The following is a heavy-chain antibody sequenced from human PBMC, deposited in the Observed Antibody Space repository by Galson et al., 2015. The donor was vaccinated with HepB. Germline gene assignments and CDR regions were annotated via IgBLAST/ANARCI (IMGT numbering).Heavy chain of an antibody. J-gene: IGHJ6*02. Sequence: SVKVSCKASGYTFTSYGISWVRQAPGQGLEWMGWISAYNGNTNYAQKLQGRATMTTDTSTSTAYMELRSLRSDDTAVYYCARVGAHDYGDYEGYYYGMDVWGQGTTVTVSS. CDR2: ISAYNGNT. CDR1: GYTFTSYG. D-gene: IGHD4-17*01. V-gene: IGHV1-18*04. CDR3: ARVGAHDYGDYEGYYYGMDV.